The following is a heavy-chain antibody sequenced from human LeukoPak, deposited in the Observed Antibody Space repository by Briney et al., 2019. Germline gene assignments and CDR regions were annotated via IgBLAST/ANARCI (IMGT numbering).Heavy chain of an antibody. CDR3: ARVSRALFDY. V-gene: IGHV4-59*01. CDR2: IYYSGST. Sequence: SETLSLTCTVSGGSISSYYWSWIRQPPGKGLEWIGYIYYSGSTNYDPSLKSRVTISVDTSKNQFSLKLSSVTAADTAVYYCARVSRALFDYWGQGTLVTVSS. J-gene: IGHJ4*02. CDR1: GGSISSYY.